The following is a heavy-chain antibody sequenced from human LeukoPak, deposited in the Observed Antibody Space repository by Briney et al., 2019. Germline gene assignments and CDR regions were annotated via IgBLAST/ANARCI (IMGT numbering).Heavy chain of an antibody. CDR3: AKARCGPYYYDSSGYCTGLDY. CDR2: ISWNSGSI. Sequence: PGGSLRLSCAASGFTFDDYAMHWVRQAPGKGLEWVSGISWNSGSIGYGDSVKGRFTISRDNAKNSLYLQMNSLRAEDTALYYCAKARCGPYYYDSSGYCTGLDYWGQGTLVTVSS. D-gene: IGHD3-22*01. J-gene: IGHJ4*02. CDR1: GFTFDDYA. V-gene: IGHV3-9*01.